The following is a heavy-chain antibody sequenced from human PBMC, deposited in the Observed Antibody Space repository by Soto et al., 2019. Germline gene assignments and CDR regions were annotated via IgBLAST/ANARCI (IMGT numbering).Heavy chain of an antibody. V-gene: IGHV3-30*18. Sequence: QVQLVESGGGVVQPGRSLRLSCAASGFTFSRYGMHWVRQAPGKGLEWVAVISYDGSNKYYADSVKGRFTIARDNSKNTLYLQMNSLRAKETAVYYCAKLSEGIAAHWGQGTLVTVSS. D-gene: IGHD6-13*01. CDR2: ISYDGSNK. CDR1: GFTFSRYG. J-gene: IGHJ4*02. CDR3: AKLSEGIAAH.